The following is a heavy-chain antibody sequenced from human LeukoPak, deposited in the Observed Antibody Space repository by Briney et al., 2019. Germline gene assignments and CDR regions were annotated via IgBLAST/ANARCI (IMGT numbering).Heavy chain of an antibody. CDR3: ARRVFNYYYGSGSYYNVFDY. D-gene: IGHD3-10*01. CDR1: GGSFSGYY. V-gene: IGHV4-34*01. CDR2: INHSGST. Sequence: PSETLSLTCAVYGGSFSGYYWSWIRQPPGKGLEWIGEINHSGSTNYNPSLKSRVTISVDTSKNQFSLKLSSVTAADTAVYYCARRVFNYYYGSGSYYNVFDYWGQGTLVTVSS. J-gene: IGHJ4*02.